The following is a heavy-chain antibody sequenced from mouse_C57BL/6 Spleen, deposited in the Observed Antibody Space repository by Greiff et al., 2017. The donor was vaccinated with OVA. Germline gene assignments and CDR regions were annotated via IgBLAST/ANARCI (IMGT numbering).Heavy chain of an antibody. CDR2: IDPEDGET. V-gene: IGHV14-2*01. D-gene: IGHD2-2*01. CDR1: GFNIKDYY. Sequence: EVKLQESGAELVKPGASVKLSCTASGFNIKDYYMHWVKQRTEQGLEWIGRIDPEDGETKYAPKFQGKATITADTSSNTAYLQLSSLTSEDTAVYYCAVYGYEDYYAMDYWGQGTSVTVSS. CDR3: AVYGYEDYYAMDY. J-gene: IGHJ4*01.